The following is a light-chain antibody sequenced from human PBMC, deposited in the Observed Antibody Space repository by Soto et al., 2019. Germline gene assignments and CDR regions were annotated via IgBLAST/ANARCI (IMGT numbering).Light chain of an antibody. CDR3: GTWDTSLSAVV. J-gene: IGLJ2*01. CDR1: SSNIGNNY. V-gene: IGLV1-51*01. CDR2: ASD. Sequence: QSVLTQPPSVSAAPGQKVTISCSGSSSNIGNNYVSWYQQLPGTAPKLLIYASDERPSGIPDRFSGSTSGTSATLGITGLQTGDEAVYYCGTWDTSLSAVVFGGGTKLTVL.